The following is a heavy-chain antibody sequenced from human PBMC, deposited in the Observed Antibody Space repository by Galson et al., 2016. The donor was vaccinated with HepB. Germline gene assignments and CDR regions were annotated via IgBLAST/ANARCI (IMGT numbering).Heavy chain of an antibody. V-gene: IGHV3-74*01. J-gene: IGHJ4*02. Sequence: SLRLSCAASGFTFSYYWMHWVRQAPGKGLVWVSRINIDGTTTNYADSVKGRFTISRDNTKSTLYLQMNSRRAEDSAVYYCASQGYGDFEDAFDNWGQGSLVTVSS. CDR3: ASQGYGDFEDAFDN. CDR1: GFTFSYYW. CDR2: INIDGTTT. D-gene: IGHD4-17*01.